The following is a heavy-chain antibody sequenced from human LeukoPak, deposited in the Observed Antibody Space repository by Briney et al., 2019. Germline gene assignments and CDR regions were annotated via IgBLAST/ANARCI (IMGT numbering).Heavy chain of an antibody. CDR2: IIPIIGTV. Sequence: SVKVSCKASGGTFSSYAISWVRQAPGQGLEWMGGIIPIIGTVKYAQKFQGRVTITTDESTSTAYMELSSLTSEDTAVYFCASPDAAMVSAFDYWGQGTLVTVSS. D-gene: IGHD5-18*01. CDR3: ASPDAAMVSAFDY. J-gene: IGHJ4*02. CDR1: GGTFSSYA. V-gene: IGHV1-69*05.